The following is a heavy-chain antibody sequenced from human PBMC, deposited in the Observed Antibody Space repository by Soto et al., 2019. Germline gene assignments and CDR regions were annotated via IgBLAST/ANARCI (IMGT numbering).Heavy chain of an antibody. CDR1: AGTISSYA. CDR3: AREGGAWELGINYYGMDV. D-gene: IGHD1-26*01. CDR2: IIPIFGTA. Sequence: SVMVSCKATAGTISSYAISGGRQAPGQGLEWRGGIIPIFGTANYAQKCQGRVTMTADKATSTAYMELSSLRSEDTAVYHGAREGGAWELGINYYGMDVWG. J-gene: IGHJ6*02. V-gene: IGHV1-69*06.